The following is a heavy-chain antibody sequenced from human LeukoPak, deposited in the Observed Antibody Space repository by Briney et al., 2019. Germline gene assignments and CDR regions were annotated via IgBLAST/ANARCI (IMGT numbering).Heavy chain of an antibody. CDR1: GGSFNGHY. Sequence: PSETLSLTCAVYGGSFNGHYWSWIRQPPGKGLECIGEINHSGSTNYNPSLKSRVTISVDTSKNQFSLKLSSVTAADTAVYYCARAVRGDILTGYYLVYYFEYWGQGTLVTVSS. V-gene: IGHV4-34*01. CDR3: ARAVRGDILTGYYLVYYFEY. CDR2: INHSGST. J-gene: IGHJ4*02. D-gene: IGHD3-9*01.